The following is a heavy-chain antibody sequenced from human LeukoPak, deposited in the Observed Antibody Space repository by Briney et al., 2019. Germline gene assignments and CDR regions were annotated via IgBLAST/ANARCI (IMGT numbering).Heavy chain of an antibody. CDR3: ARDYLGYCSGGSCSTGYY. J-gene: IGHJ4*02. CDR2: ISAYNGNT. Sequence: ASVKVSCKASGYTFTSYGISWVRQAPGQGLEWMGWISAYNGNTNYAQKLRGRVTMTTDTSTSTAYIELRSLRSDDTAVYYCARDYLGYCSGGSCSTGYYWGQGTLVTVSS. CDR1: GYTFTSYG. V-gene: IGHV1-18*01. D-gene: IGHD2-15*01.